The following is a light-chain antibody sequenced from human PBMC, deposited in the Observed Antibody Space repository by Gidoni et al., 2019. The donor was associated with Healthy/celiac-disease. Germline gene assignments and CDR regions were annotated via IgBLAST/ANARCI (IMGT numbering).Light chain of an antibody. J-gene: IGKJ1*01. V-gene: IGKV1-5*03. CDR2: KAS. CDR3: QQYNSYSRT. Sequence: DIQMTHSPSTLSASVGDRVTITCRASQSISSWLAWYKQKPGKPPKLLIYKASSLESGVPSRFSGSGSGTEFTLTISSLQPDDFATYYCQQYNSYSRTFGQGTKVEIK. CDR1: QSISSW.